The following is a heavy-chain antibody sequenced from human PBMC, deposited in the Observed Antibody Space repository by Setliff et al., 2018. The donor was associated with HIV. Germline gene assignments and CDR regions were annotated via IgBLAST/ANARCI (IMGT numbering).Heavy chain of an antibody. J-gene: IGHJ5*02. Sequence: GASVKVSCKASGGTFSSYAISWVRQAPGQGLEWMGGIIPIFGTANYAQKFQGRVTITTDESTSTAYMELRSLRSDDTAVYYCARDPTTALHPPLNWFDPWGQGTLVTVSS. CDR3: ARDPTTALHPPLNWFDP. CDR1: GGTFSSYA. CDR2: IIPIFGTA. V-gene: IGHV1-69*05. D-gene: IGHD4-17*01.